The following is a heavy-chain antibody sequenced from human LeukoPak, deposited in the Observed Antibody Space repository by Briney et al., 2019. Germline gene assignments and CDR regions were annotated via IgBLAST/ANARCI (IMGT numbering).Heavy chain of an antibody. J-gene: IGHJ4*02. V-gene: IGHV4-59*01. CDR3: ATHDYGNSRSEY. Sequence: SETLSLTCTVSGGSISSYYWTWIRQPPGKGLEWIGCIYVGGTTDYNPSLKSRVTMSVGTSKNQFSLKLTSLTAADTAMYYCATHDYGNSRSEYWGQGTLVTVSS. CDR2: IYVGGTT. CDR1: GGSISSYY. D-gene: IGHD3-16*01.